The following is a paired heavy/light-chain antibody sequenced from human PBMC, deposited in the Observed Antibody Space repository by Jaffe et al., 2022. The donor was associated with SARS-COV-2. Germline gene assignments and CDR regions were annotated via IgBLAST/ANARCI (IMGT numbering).Light chain of an antibody. CDR2: DNN. J-gene: IGLJ3*02. CDR1: SSNIGNNY. V-gene: IGLV1-51*01. CDR3: GTWDSSLSAWV. Sequence: QSVLTQPPSVSAAPGQKVTISCSGSSSNIGNNYVSWYQQLPRTAPKLLIYDNNKRPSGIPDRFSGSKSGSSVTLGITGLQTGDEADYYCGTWDSSLSAWVFGGGTKLTVL.
Heavy chain of an antibody. CDR2: INAGHGNT. CDR3: ARAPYSYGFYHYAMDV. D-gene: IGHD5-18*01. J-gene: IGHJ6*02. CDR1: GYIFTNYA. Sequence: QVQLVQSGAEVKEPGASVKVSCKASGYIFTNYAIHWVRQAPGQRLEWLGWINAGHGNTKYSQKFQGRVTVTRDTSASIVYMELSSLRLEDTALYSCARAPYSYGFYHYAMDVWGQGTTVTVSS. V-gene: IGHV1-3*01.